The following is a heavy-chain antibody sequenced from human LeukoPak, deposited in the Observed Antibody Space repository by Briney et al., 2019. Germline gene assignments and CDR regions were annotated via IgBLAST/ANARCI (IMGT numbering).Heavy chain of an antibody. CDR2: IIPILGIA. CDR3: ARVRVAAAGPFDY. CDR1: GGTFSSYA. Sequence: SVKVSCKASGGTFSSYAISWVRQAPGQGLEWMGRIIPILGIANYTQKFQGRVTITADKSTSTAYMELSSLRSEDTAVYYCARVRVAAAGPFDYWGQGTLVTVSS. V-gene: IGHV1-69*04. D-gene: IGHD6-13*01. J-gene: IGHJ4*02.